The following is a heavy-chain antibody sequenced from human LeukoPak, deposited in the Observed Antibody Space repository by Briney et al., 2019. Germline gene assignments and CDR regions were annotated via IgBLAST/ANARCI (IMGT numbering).Heavy chain of an antibody. V-gene: IGHV4-34*01. D-gene: IGHD6-13*01. Sequence: SETLSLTCAVYGGSFSGYYWSWMRQPPGKGLERIGEINHSGSTNYNPSLKSRVTISVDTSKNQFSLKLSSVTAADTAVYYCARQGYSSSWYIYFDYWGQGTLVTVSS. J-gene: IGHJ4*02. CDR1: GGSFSGYY. CDR3: ARQGYSSSWYIYFDY. CDR2: INHSGST.